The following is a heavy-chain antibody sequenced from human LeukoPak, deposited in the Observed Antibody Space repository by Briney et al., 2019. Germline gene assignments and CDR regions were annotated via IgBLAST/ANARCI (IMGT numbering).Heavy chain of an antibody. CDR1: GFTFSRYW. V-gene: IGHV3-7*01. CDR3: ARDEKSGYFVY. CDR2: LAEDGSMT. J-gene: IGHJ4*02. Sequence: GGSLSLSCEASGFTFSRYWMSWVRQAPGRGLEWVANLAEDGSMTQYADSVKGRFTISRDNAKSSVYLQMGSLKAEDPAVYYCARDEKSGYFVYWGQGSLVSVSS. D-gene: IGHD1-26*01.